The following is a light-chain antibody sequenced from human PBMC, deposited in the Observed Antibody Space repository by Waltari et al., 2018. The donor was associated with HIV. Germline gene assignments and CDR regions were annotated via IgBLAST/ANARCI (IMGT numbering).Light chain of an antibody. CDR2: RNN. CDR3: AAWDDTLSGPD. Sequence: QSVLTQPPSASGTPGQRVPISFSGSRSNIGSNYVYWYQQLPGTAPKLLIYRNNERPSGVPDRFSGSKSGTSASLAISGLRSEDEADYYCAAWDDTLSGPDFGTGTKVTVL. J-gene: IGLJ1*01. CDR1: RSNIGSNY. V-gene: IGLV1-47*01.